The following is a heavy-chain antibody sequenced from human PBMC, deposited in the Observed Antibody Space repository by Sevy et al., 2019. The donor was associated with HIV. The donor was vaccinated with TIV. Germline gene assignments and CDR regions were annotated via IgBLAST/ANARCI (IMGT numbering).Heavy chain of an antibody. CDR3: ARELKDHDAFDI. CDR1: GFTVSSNY. CDR2: IYSGGST. V-gene: IGHV3-53*01. J-gene: IGHJ3*02. Sequence: GGSLRLSCAASGFTVSSNYMSWVRQAPGKGLEWVSVIYSGGSTYYADSVKGRFTISRDNSKNTLYLQMNSLRAEDTAVYYCARELKDHDAFDIWGQGTMVTVSS.